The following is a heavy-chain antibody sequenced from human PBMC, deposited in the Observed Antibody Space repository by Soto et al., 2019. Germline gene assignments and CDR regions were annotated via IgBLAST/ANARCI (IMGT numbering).Heavy chain of an antibody. CDR2: TYCRSRWYN. CDR1: GDSVSSNSAA. Sequence: PSQTLSLTCVISGDSVSSNSAAWNWIRLSPSRGLEWLARTYCRSRWYNDYAVSVRSRITVNPDTSKNQFSLQLTSVTPEDTAVYYCAGTTSHQWYYMDVWGKGTTVTSP. V-gene: IGHV6-1*01. J-gene: IGHJ6*03. D-gene: IGHD1-7*01. CDR3: AGTTSHQWYYMDV.